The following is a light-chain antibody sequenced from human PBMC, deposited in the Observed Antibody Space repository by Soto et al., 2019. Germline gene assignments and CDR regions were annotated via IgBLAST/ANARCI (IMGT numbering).Light chain of an antibody. CDR2: DVS. CDR1: QSVRSSF. V-gene: IGKV3-20*01. Sequence: EIVLTQSPGTLSLSPGERATLSCRASQSVRSSFFARYQQKPGQAPRLLIYDVSVRATGIPDRFSGSGSGTDFTLTINRREPEDFAVYYCQQYENSVMYTFGQGTKLEIK. CDR3: QQYENSVMYT. J-gene: IGKJ2*01.